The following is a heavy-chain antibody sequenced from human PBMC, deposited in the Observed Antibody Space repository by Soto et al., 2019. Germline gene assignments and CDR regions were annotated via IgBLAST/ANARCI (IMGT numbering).Heavy chain of an antibody. J-gene: IGHJ4*02. D-gene: IGHD5-12*01. CDR3: AREWQTVFDY. Sequence: SETLSLTCTVSNDSISSYYWGWIRQPPGKGLEWIGYVYYSGTTTYNPALKSRVTISLDTSRNLFSLKLTSVTAADTAVYYCAREWQTVFDYWGQGTLVTVSS. CDR2: VYYSGTT. V-gene: IGHV4-59*01. CDR1: NDSISSYY.